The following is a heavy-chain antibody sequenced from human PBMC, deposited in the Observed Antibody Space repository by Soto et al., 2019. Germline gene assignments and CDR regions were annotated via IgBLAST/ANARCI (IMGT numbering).Heavy chain of an antibody. Sequence: SQTLSLTCAISGDSVSSNSAAWNWIRQSPSRGLEWLGRTYYRSKWYNDYAVSVKSRITINPDTSKNQFSLQLNSVTPEDTAVYYCAGDYYDSSGYYYVGGYYFDYWGQGTLVTVSS. CDR1: GDSVSSNSAA. V-gene: IGHV6-1*01. CDR3: AGDYYDSSGYYYVGGYYFDY. D-gene: IGHD3-22*01. CDR2: TYYRSKWYN. J-gene: IGHJ4*02.